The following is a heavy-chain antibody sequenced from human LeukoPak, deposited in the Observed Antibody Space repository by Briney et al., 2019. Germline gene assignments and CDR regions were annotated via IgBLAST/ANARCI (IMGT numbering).Heavy chain of an antibody. CDR2: IIHSGST. CDR3: ARGILVTVYAAFDY. J-gene: IGHJ4*02. CDR1: GGSFSGYY. V-gene: IGHV4-34*01. D-gene: IGHD2-8*01. Sequence: KSSETLSLTCAVYGGSFSGYYWTWIRQSPGMGLEWIGEIIHSGSTNYNPSLTSRVTISVDTSKNQFSLKLSSVTAADTAVYYCARGILVTVYAAFDYWGQGTLVTVSS.